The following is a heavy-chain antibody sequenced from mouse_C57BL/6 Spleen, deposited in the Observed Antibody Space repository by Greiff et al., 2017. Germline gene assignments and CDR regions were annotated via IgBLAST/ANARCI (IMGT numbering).Heavy chain of an antibody. CDR1: GYAFTNYL. CDR2: INPGSGGT. CDR3: ARSEDYDYFDY. J-gene: IGHJ2*01. Sequence: VQLQESGAELVRPGTSVKVSCKASGYAFTNYLIEWVKQRPGQGLEWIGVINPGSGGTNYNEKFKGKATLTADKSSSTAYMQLSSLTSEDSAVYFCARSEDYDYFDYWGQGTTLTVSS. D-gene: IGHD2-4*01. V-gene: IGHV1-54*01.